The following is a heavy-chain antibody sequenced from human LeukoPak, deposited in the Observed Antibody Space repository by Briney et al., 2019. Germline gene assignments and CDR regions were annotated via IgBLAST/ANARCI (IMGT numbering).Heavy chain of an antibody. Sequence: SETLSLTCTVSGGSISSYYWSRIRQPPGKGLEWIGYIYYCGSTNYNPSLKSRVTISVDTSKNQFSLKLSSVTAADTAVYYCARVLSLTRRWFDPWGQGTLVTVSS. V-gene: IGHV4-59*01. J-gene: IGHJ5*02. CDR3: ARVLSLTRRWFDP. CDR2: IYYCGST. CDR1: GGSISSYY.